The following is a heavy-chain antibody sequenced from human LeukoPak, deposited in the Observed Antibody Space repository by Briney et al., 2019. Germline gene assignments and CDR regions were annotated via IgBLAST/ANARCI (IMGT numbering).Heavy chain of an antibody. CDR1: GYTFTSYD. CDR3: ARGVPGSYCSGGSCPYFDY. V-gene: IGHV1-8*01. Sequence: ASVKVSCKASGYTFTSYDINWVRQATGQGLEWMGWVNPNSGHTGYAQKFQGRVTMTRNTSISTAYMELSSLRSEDTAVYYCARGVPGSYCSGGSCPYFDYWGQGTLVSVSS. J-gene: IGHJ4*02. CDR2: VNPNSGHT. D-gene: IGHD2-15*01.